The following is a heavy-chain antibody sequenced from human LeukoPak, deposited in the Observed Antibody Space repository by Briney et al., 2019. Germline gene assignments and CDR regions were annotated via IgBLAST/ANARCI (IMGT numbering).Heavy chain of an antibody. CDR1: GFTFSSYW. J-gene: IGHJ4*02. V-gene: IGHV3-7*01. D-gene: IGHD3-9*01. CDR3: ARDGGDYDILTGYSDY. CDR2: IKQDGSEK. Sequence: GGSLRLSCAASGFTFSSYWMSWVRQAPGKGLEWVANIKQDGSEKYYVDSVKGRFTISRDNAKNSLYLQMSSLRAEDTAVYYCARDGGDYDILTGYSDYWGQGTLVTVSS.